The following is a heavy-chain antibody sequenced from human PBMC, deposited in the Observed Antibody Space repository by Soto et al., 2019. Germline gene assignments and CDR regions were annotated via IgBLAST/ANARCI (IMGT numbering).Heavy chain of an antibody. D-gene: IGHD2-15*01. CDR2: ISSSSSYI. CDR1: GFTFSSYS. Sequence: EVQLVESGGGLVKPGGSLRLSCAASGFTFSSYSMNWVRQAPGKGLEWVSSISSSSSYIYYADSVKGRFTISRDNAKNSLYLQMNSLRAEDTAVYYWAREVAGGRLLGYCSGGSCHPPDYWGQGTLVTVSS. J-gene: IGHJ4*02. V-gene: IGHV3-21*01. CDR3: AREVAGGRLLGYCSGGSCHPPDY.